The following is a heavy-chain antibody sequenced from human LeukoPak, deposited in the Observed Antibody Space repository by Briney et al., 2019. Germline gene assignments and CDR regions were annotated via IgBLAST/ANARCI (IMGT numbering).Heavy chain of an antibody. J-gene: IGHJ4*02. CDR2: ISYDGSNK. Sequence: GGSLRLSCAASGFTFSSYAMHWVRQAPGKGLEWVAVISYDGSNKYYADSVKGRFTISRDNSKNTLYLQMSSLRAEDTAVYYCARDYYGSGSYYNGGDYWGQGTLVTVSS. D-gene: IGHD3-10*01. CDR3: ARDYYGSGSYYNGGDY. CDR1: GFTFSSYA. V-gene: IGHV3-30-3*01.